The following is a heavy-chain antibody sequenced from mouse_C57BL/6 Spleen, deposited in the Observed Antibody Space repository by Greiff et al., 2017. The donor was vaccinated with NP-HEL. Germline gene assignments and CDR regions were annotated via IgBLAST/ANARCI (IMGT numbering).Heavy chain of an antibody. CDR2: ISNGGGST. J-gene: IGHJ3*01. D-gene: IGHD3-3*01. CDR1: GFTFSDYY. Sequence: EVNLVESGGGLVQPGGSLKLSCAASGFTFSDYYMYWVRQTPEKRLEWVAYISNGGGSTYYPDTVKGRFTISRDNAKNTLYLQMSRLKSEDTAMYYCASGDAWFAYWGQGTLVTVSA. V-gene: IGHV5-12*01. CDR3: ASGDAWFAY.